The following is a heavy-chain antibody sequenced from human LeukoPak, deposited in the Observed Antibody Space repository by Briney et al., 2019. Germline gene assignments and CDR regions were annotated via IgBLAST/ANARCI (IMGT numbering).Heavy chain of an antibody. D-gene: IGHD5-18*01. CDR2: ISSGGNTV. CDR1: GFTFSNFY. J-gene: IGHJ4*02. V-gene: IGHV3-11*01. CDR3: ARDESGHSCGLGY. Sequence: GGSLRLSCATSGFTFSNFYINWIRQAPGKGLEWISYISSGGNTVYYADSVKGRFTISRDNAKKSVSLQMDSLLLEDTAIYFCARDESGHSCGLGYWGQGTLVTVSS.